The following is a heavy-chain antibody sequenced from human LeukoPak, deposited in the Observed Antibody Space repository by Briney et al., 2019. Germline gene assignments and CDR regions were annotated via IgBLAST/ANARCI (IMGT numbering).Heavy chain of an antibody. CDR2: ISKTTANI. V-gene: IGHV3-21*06. Sequence: GGSLRLSCAASGFTFRSYNMNWVRQAPGKGLEWVSFISKTTANIYYGDSVRGRFTISRDNAKNSIHLQMSSLRAEDSAVYYCVRGDGDLFDYWGQGTLVSVSS. CDR3: VRGDGDLFDY. J-gene: IGHJ4*02. CDR1: GFTFRSYN. D-gene: IGHD4-17*01.